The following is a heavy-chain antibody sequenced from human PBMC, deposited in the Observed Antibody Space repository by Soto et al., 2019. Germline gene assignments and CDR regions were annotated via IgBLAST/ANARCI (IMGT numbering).Heavy chain of an antibody. CDR2: INHSGST. V-gene: IGHV4-34*01. CDR3: ARGSRLVVVPAAIIGNWFDP. J-gene: IGHJ5*02. Sequence: SETLSLTCTVSGGSISSYYWSWIRQPPGKGLEWIGEINHSGSTNYNPSLKSRVTISVDTSKNQFSLKLSSVTAADTAVYYCARGSRLVVVPAAIIGNWFDPWGQGTLVTVSS. CDR1: GGSISSYY. D-gene: IGHD2-2*01.